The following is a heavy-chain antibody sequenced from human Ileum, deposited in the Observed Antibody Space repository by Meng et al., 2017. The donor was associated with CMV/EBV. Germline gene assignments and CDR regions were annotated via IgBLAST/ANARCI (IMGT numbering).Heavy chain of an antibody. CDR2: VNADNGDT. CDR3: ARVIQSSGVIISPFNY. V-gene: IGHV1-18*01. Sequence: ASVKVFCKACGYTFSNYGMSWVRQAPGQGLEWLGWVNADNGDTYYAEKMQDRVAMSADTSTSTAYMELRSLRSDDSAVYYCARVIQSSGVIISPFNYWGQGTKVTVSS. CDR1: GYTFSNYG. J-gene: IGHJ4*02. D-gene: IGHD3-3*01.